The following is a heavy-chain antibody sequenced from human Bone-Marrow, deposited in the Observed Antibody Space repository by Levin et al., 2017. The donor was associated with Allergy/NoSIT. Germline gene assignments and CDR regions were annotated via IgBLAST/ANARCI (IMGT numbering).Heavy chain of an antibody. CDR3: ASWGMTLRYFDWPQEYYYYYYYMDV. D-gene: IGHD3-9*01. CDR2: ISSSSSYI. V-gene: IGHV3-21*01. Sequence: NPGGSLRLSCAASGFTFSSYSMNWVRQAPGKGLEWVSSISSSSSYIYYADSVKGRFTISRDNAKNSLYLQMNSLRAEDTAVYYCASWGMTLRYFDWPQEYYYYYYYMDVWGKGTTVTVSS. J-gene: IGHJ6*03. CDR1: GFTFSSYS.